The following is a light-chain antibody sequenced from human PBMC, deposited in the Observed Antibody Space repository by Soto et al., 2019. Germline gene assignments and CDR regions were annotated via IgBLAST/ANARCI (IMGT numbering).Light chain of an antibody. CDR1: QSVTSSY. Sequence: ELVLTQSPGTLSLSLGERATLSYRASQSVTSSYFAWYQQKPGQAPRLLIYDASSRAAGIPDRFSGSGSGTDLTITISRLEPEDFEVYYCQQYGSSPRTFGQGTKVDIK. CDR2: DAS. J-gene: IGKJ1*01. V-gene: IGKV3-20*01. CDR3: QQYGSSPRT.